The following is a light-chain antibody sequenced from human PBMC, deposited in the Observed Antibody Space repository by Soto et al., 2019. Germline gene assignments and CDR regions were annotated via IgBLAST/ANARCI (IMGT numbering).Light chain of an antibody. V-gene: IGKV3-15*01. J-gene: IGKJ5*01. CDR2: GAS. Sequence: EIVMTQAPATLSVSPGEKAALSCRASQSVSGNLACYQQTPGQAPRLLIYGASTRATGIPARFSGSGFGTEFTLTISSLKSEDFAVYYCQQYNYRPPAFGQGTRLEIK. CDR1: QSVSGN. CDR3: QQYNYRPPA.